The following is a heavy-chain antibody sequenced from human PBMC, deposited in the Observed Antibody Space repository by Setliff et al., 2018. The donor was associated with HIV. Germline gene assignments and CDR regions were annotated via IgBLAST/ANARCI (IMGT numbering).Heavy chain of an antibody. CDR3: ATLGEKINSETYYYFDY. Sequence: GASVKVSCKASGYTFSSYSITWVRQAPGQGPVWMGWVSAHNGKTRYAQHLQGRVTMTTDTSTSTAYMELRSLTSDDTAVYFFATLGEKINSETYYYFDYWGQGTLVTVSS. CDR2: VSAHNGKT. V-gene: IGHV1-18*01. D-gene: IGHD3-10*01. J-gene: IGHJ4*02. CDR1: GYTFSSYS.